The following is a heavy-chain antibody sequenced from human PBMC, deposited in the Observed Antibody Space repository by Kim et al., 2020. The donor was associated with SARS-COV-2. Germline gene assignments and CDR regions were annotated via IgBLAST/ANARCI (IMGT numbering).Heavy chain of an antibody. J-gene: IGHJ4*02. D-gene: IGHD3-22*01. V-gene: IGHV4-59*01. CDR3: AREGEDSSGYYYGY. Sequence: NPSPTGRVTISVDTSNNPFSLKLSSVTAADTAVYYCAREGEDSSGYYYGYWGQGTLVTVSS.